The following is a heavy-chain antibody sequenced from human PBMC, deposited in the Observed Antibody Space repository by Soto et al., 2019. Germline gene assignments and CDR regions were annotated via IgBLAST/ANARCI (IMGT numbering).Heavy chain of an antibody. J-gene: IGHJ4*02. V-gene: IGHV1-8*01. CDR2: MSPKTGNT. Sequence: QVQLVQSGADVKKPGASVKVSCKASGYTFTSYDINWVRQATGQGLEWIGWMSPKTGNTGDAQNFQGRVTMTRNPSISTAYMELSSLTSEDTAVYYCARGPPDWGFDFWGQGTLVPVSS. CDR1: GYTFTSYD. CDR3: ARGPPDWGFDF. D-gene: IGHD7-27*01.